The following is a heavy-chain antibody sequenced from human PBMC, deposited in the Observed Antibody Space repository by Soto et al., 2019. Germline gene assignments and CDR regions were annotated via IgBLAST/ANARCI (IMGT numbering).Heavy chain of an antibody. V-gene: IGHV1-69*13. J-gene: IGHJ5*02. Sequence: GASVKVSCKASGGTFSSYAISWVRQAPGQGLEWMGGIIPIFGTANYAQKFQGRVTITADESTSTAYMELSSLRSEDTAVYYCAEGTAMDPGSGFDPWGQGTLVTVSS. CDR2: IIPIFGTA. CDR1: GGTFSSYA. CDR3: AEGTAMDPGSGFDP. D-gene: IGHD5-18*01.